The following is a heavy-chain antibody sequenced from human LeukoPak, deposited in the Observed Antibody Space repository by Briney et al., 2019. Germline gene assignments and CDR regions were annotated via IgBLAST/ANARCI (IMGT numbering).Heavy chain of an antibody. CDR2: IKQDGSEK. Sequence: GGSLRLSCAASGFTFSSYWMSWVRQAPGKGLEWVANIKQDGSEKYYVDSVKGRFTISRDNAKNSLYLQMNSLRAEDTAVYYCARESPKTVYYYDSSGPYMGAFDIWGQGTMVTVSS. V-gene: IGHV3-7*01. D-gene: IGHD3-22*01. J-gene: IGHJ3*02. CDR1: GFTFSSYW. CDR3: ARESPKTVYYYDSSGPYMGAFDI.